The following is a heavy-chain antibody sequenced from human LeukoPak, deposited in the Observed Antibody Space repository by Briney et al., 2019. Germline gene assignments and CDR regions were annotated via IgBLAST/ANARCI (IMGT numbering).Heavy chain of an antibody. D-gene: IGHD5-12*01. J-gene: IGHJ6*04. Sequence: GGSLRLSCAASGFTFSSYSMNWLRQAPGKGLEWVSSISSSSSYIYYADLVKGRFTISRDNAKNSLYLQMNSLRAEDTAVYYCARTKGYSGYDSTVDVWGKGTTVTVSS. CDR1: GFTFSSYS. V-gene: IGHV3-21*01. CDR3: ARTKGYSGYDSTVDV. CDR2: ISSSSSYI.